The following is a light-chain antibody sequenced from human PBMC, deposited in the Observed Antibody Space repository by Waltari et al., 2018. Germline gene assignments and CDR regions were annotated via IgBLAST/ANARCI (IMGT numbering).Light chain of an antibody. CDR3: SSYTSTRILWI. Sequence: QSALTQPASVSGSPGPSITISCTGTSSDIGNYNYVSWFQQRPGRVPTVIIYEVSNRPSGISGGFSGSKSGNTASLTISGLQPEDEADYYCSSYTSTRILWIFGGGTKLTVL. CDR1: SSDIGNYNY. J-gene: IGLJ3*02. CDR2: EVS. V-gene: IGLV2-14*03.